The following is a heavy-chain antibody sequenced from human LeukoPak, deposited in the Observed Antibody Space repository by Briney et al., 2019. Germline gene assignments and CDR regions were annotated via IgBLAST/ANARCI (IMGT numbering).Heavy chain of an antibody. Sequence: SETLSLTCTVSGASISSGDDYWSWIRQHPGKGLEWIGYIHYSGSTYYNPSLKSRVTISVDTSKNQFPLKLSSVTAADTAVYYCAGGGNYFDYWGQGTLVTVSS. CDR2: IHYSGST. V-gene: IGHV4-31*03. CDR3: AGGGNYFDY. D-gene: IGHD3-16*01. J-gene: IGHJ4*02. CDR1: GASISSGDDY.